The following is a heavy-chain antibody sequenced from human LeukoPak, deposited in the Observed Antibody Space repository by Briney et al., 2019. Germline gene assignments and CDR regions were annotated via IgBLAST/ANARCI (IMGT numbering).Heavy chain of an antibody. D-gene: IGHD3-22*01. CDR2: IYHSGST. V-gene: IGHV4-38-2*02. CDR1: GYSISGGYY. Sequence: SETLSLTCTVSGYSISGGYYWGWIRQPPGKGLEWIGSIYHSGSTYYNPSLKSRVTISVDTSKNQFSLKLSSVTAADTAVYYCASGIVAPLGDYWGQGTLVTVSS. CDR3: ASGIVAPLGDY. J-gene: IGHJ4*02.